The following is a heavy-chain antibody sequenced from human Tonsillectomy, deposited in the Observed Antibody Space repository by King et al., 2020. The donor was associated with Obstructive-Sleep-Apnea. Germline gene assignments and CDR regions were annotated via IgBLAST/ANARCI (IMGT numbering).Heavy chain of an antibody. CDR2: IYHSGST. Sequence: VQLQESGPGLVKPSETLSLTCTVSGYSISSGYYWGWIRQPPGKGLEGIGSIYHSGSTYNSPSLKSRVTISVDTSKNQFSLKLSSVTAADTAVYYCARSSGSFNFEYWGQGTLVTVSS. D-gene: IGHD1-26*01. CDR3: ARSSGSFNFEY. V-gene: IGHV4-38-2*02. J-gene: IGHJ4*02. CDR1: GYSISSGYY.